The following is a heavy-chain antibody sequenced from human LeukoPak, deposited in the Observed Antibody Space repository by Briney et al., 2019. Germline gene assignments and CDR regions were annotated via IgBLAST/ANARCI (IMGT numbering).Heavy chain of an antibody. CDR1: GGSISTYY. CDR2: VYYSGST. Sequence: SETLSLTCTVSGGSISTYYWSWIRQPPGKGLEWIGYVYYSGSTNYNPSLKSRVTISVDTSRNQFSLKLSSMAAADTAVYYCARDGSGYGGRFDYWGQGTLVTVSS. CDR3: ARDGSGYGGRFDY. D-gene: IGHD5-12*01. J-gene: IGHJ4*02. V-gene: IGHV4-59*01.